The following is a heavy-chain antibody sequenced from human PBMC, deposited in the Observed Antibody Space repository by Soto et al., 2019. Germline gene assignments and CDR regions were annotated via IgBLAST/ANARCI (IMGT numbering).Heavy chain of an antibody. CDR1: GGSISSSSYF. CDR2: IYYTGST. D-gene: IGHD6-13*01. J-gene: IGHJ4*02. CDR3: VRVLAGGTGAN. Sequence: QLQLQESGPGLVKPSETLSLTCTVSGGSISSSSYFWGWIRQPPGKGLEWIGNIYYTGSTYYNPSLKSRVTISVDTSKNQFSLKLSSVTAADTAVYYCVRVLAGGTGANWGQGTLVTVSS. V-gene: IGHV4-39*01.